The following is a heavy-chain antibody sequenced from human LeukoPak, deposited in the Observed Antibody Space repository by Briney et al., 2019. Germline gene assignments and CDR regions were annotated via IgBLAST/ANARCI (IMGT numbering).Heavy chain of an antibody. CDR1: GRSFSSYY. Sequence: SDTLSLTCAVYGRSFSSYYCSWIPQPPGKALEWIGHITHSGSTNYNPSLKSRVTISVDTSKNQFSLKLSSVTAADTAVYYCTYTGWYKVPDYWGQGTLVTVSS. CDR3: TYTGWYKVPDY. J-gene: IGHJ4*02. CDR2: ITHSGST. V-gene: IGHV4-34*01. D-gene: IGHD6-19*01.